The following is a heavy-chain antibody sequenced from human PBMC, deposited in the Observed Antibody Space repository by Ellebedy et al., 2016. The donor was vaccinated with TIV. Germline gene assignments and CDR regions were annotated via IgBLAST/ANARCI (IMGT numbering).Heavy chain of an antibody. Sequence: GGSLRLSCAASGFTFSSYGMHRVRQAPGKGLEWVAVIWYDGSNKYYADSVKGRFTISRDNSKNTLYLQMNSLRAEDTAVYYCARSGITMVRGVLSAFDIWGQGTMVTVSS. CDR1: GFTFSSYG. CDR2: IWYDGSNK. CDR3: ARSGITMVRGVLSAFDI. V-gene: IGHV3-33*01. J-gene: IGHJ3*02. D-gene: IGHD3-10*01.